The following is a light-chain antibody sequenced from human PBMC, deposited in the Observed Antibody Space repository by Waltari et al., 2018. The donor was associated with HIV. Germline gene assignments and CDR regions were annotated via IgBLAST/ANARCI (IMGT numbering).Light chain of an antibody. CDR2: GAS. Sequence: EIVLTQSPGTLSLSPGERVTFSCRASQSVSSSYLAWYQQKPGQAPRLLMDGASSRATGIPDRVSGSGSGTDFTLTISRLEPGDFAVYYCQQYGTSPEITFGQGTRLEIK. CDR3: QQYGTSPEIT. V-gene: IGKV3-20*01. J-gene: IGKJ5*01. CDR1: QSVSSSY.